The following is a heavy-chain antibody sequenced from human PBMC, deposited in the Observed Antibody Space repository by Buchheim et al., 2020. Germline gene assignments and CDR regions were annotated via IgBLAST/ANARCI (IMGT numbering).Heavy chain of an antibody. Sequence: QVQLVESGGGVVQPGRSLRLSCAASGFTFSSYGMHWVRQAPGKGLEWVAVISYDGSNKYYADSVKGRFTISRDNSTNTLSLQMNSLRAEDTAVYYCAKDPPVDYWGQGTL. V-gene: IGHV3-30*18. CDR3: AKDPPVDY. J-gene: IGHJ4*02. CDR1: GFTFSSYG. D-gene: IGHD4-17*01. CDR2: ISYDGSNK.